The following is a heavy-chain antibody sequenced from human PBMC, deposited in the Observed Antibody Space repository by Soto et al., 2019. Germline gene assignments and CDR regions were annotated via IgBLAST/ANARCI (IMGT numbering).Heavy chain of an antibody. CDR3: AKESPGYGGNSYYYYPMDV. CDR1: GFTFSTYA. V-gene: IGHV3-23*01. Sequence: PGGSLRLSCAASGFTFSTYAMSWVRQAPGKGLEWVSVISGGGGATYYTDSVKGRFTISRDNSKNTLYLQMNSLRAEDTAVYYCAKESPGYGGNSYYYYPMDVWGQGTTVTVSS. D-gene: IGHD2-21*02. J-gene: IGHJ6*02. CDR2: ISGGGGAT.